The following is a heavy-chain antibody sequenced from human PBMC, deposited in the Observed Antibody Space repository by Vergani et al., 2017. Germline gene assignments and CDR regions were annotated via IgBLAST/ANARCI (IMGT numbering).Heavy chain of an antibody. CDR3: ANTSPYYYDSSGYYHTGRYFDY. V-gene: IGHV3-49*05. CDR1: GFTFGDYA. J-gene: IGHJ4*02. CDR2: IRSKAYGGTT. D-gene: IGHD3-22*01. Sequence: EVQLVESGGGLVKPERSLRLSCTASGFTFGDYAMSWFRQAPGKGLEWVGFIRSKAYGGTTEYAASVKGRFTISRDNSKNTLYLQMNSLRAEDTAVYYCANTSPYYYDSSGYYHTGRYFDYWGQGTLVTVSS.